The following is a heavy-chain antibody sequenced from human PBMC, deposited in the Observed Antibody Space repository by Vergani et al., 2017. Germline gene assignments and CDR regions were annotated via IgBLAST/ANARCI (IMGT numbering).Heavy chain of an antibody. V-gene: IGHV4-59*12. CDR2: IYYSGST. Sequence: QVQLQESGPGLVKPSETLSLTCTVSGGSISSYYWSWIRQPPGKGLEWIGYIYYSGSTNYNPSLKSRVTISVDTSKNQFSLKLSSVTAADTAVYYCASKIYYDSSGYYYFDYWGQGTLVTVSS. CDR1: GGSISSYY. D-gene: IGHD3-22*01. J-gene: IGHJ4*02. CDR3: ASKIYYDSSGYYYFDY.